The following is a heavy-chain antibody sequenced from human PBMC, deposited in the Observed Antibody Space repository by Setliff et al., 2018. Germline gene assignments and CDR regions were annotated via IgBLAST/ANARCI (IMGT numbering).Heavy chain of an antibody. CDR2: IYYSGTT. Sequence: PSETLSLTCAVSGGSISSSSYYWGWIRQPPGKGLEWIGSIYYSGTTYYNPSLKSRVTISVDTSKNQFSLKLGSVTAADTAVYYCARLGGSSSGFYYYYYYMDVWGKGTTVTVSS. J-gene: IGHJ6*03. V-gene: IGHV4-39*01. D-gene: IGHD6-6*01. CDR3: ARLGGSSSGFYYYYYYMDV. CDR1: GGSISSSSYY.